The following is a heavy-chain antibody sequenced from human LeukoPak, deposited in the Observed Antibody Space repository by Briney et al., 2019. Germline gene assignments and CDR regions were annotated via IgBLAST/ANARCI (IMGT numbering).Heavy chain of an antibody. CDR2: INHSGST. J-gene: IGHJ6*03. CDR1: GGSFSGYY. Sequence: KPSETLSLTCAVYGGSFSGYYWSWIRQPPGKGLEWIGEINHSGSTNYNPSLKSRVTISVDTSKNQFSLKLSSVTAADTAVYYCARLGFKRLTGKYYYYYYMDVWGKGTTVTISS. D-gene: IGHD7-27*01. V-gene: IGHV4-34*01. CDR3: ARLGFKRLTGKYYYYYYMDV.